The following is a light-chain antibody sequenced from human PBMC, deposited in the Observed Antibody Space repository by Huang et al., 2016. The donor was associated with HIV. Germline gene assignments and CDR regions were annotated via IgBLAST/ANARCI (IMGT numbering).Light chain of an antibody. Sequence: DIQMTQSPSTLSASVGARVTLTCRTSQSISYWLAWYQHKPGKAPNLLIYKSSTLQSGVPSRFSGSGSGTEFTLTISSLQPDDFATYYCQQYNSYSWTFGQGTKVEIK. V-gene: IGKV1-5*03. CDR1: QSISYW. J-gene: IGKJ1*01. CDR3: QQYNSYSWT. CDR2: KSS.